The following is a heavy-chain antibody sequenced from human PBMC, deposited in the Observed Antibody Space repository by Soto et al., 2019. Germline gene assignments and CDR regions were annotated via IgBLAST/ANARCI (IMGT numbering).Heavy chain of an antibody. Sequence: GEPLKNSCKGSGYIFTSYWIGGVRQMPGKGLEWMGIIYPGDSDTRYSPSFQGQVTISADKSISTAYLQWSSLKASDTAMYYCARPYSGWRAFDYWGQGTLVTVS. CDR1: GYIFTSYW. CDR3: ARPYSGWRAFDY. J-gene: IGHJ4*02. CDR2: IYPGDSDT. V-gene: IGHV5-51*01. D-gene: IGHD6-19*01.